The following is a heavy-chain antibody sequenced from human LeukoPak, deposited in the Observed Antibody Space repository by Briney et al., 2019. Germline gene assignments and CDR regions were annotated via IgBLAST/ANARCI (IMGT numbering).Heavy chain of an antibody. V-gene: IGHV1-3*01. CDR1: GYIFPKYV. D-gene: IGHD2-21*01. Sequence: ASVKVSCKASGYIFPKYVVHLVRQAPGHRPEWMGWIKAGNGDTKYSQNFQHQLTITRNTTASTVYMELSSLTPEDTALYYCARDDCGDTCYPGGYWGQGTLVTVS. CDR3: ARDDCGDTCYPGGY. J-gene: IGHJ4*02. CDR2: IKAGNGDT.